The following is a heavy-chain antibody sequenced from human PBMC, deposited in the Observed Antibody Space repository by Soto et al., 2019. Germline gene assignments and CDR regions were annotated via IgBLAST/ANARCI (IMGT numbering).Heavy chain of an antibody. CDR2: IIPIFGST. CDR1: GGTFSNSA. CDR3: ARDGDLRSDFWSGPLGGGWFDP. V-gene: IGHV1-69*12. J-gene: IGHJ5*02. Sequence: QVQLVQSGAEVRKPGSSVKVSCKASGGTFSNSAITWVRQAPGQGLEWVGGIIPIFGSTNYAQKFQGRVTSTANESPSTAYRELSSLTSEDTAVYYCARDGDLRSDFWSGPLGGGWFDPWGQGTLVTVSS. D-gene: IGHD3-3*01.